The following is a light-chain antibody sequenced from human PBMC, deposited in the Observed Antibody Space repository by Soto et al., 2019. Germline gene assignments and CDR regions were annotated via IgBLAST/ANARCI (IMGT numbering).Light chain of an antibody. CDR3: QQSYSTLRK. Sequence: DIQMTQSPSSLSASVGDRVTITCRASQSISSYLNWYQQKPGKAPKLLIYAASSLQSGVPSWFSGSGSGTDFPLTIGSLQPEDFATYYCQQSYSTLRKCGQGTEV. CDR1: QSISSY. V-gene: IGKV1-39*01. J-gene: IGKJ1*01. CDR2: AAS.